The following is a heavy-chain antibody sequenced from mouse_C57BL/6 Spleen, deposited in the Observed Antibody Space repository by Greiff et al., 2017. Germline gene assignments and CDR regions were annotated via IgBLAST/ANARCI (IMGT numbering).Heavy chain of an antibody. CDR3: ARDDGQGYFDV. D-gene: IGHD1-2*01. CDR1: GFTFSDYY. Sequence: EVKLMESEGGLVQPGSSMKLSCTASGFTFSDYYMAWVRQVPEKGLEWVANINYDGSSTYYLDSLKSRFIISRDNAKNILYLQMSSLKSEDTATYYCARDDGQGYFDVWGTGTTVTVSS. J-gene: IGHJ1*03. V-gene: IGHV5-16*01. CDR2: INYDGSST.